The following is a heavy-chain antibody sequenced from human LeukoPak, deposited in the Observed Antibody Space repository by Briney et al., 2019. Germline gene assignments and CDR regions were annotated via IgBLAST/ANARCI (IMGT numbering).Heavy chain of an antibody. CDR1: GYSFTSYW. Sequence: GESLKISCKGSGYSFTSYWIGWVRQMPGKGLEWMGIIYPGDSDTRYSPSFQGQVTISADKSISTAYLQWSSLKASDTAMYYCARHSQEYSYGRHAIDYWGQGTLVTVSS. D-gene: IGHD5-18*01. CDR3: ARHSQEYSYGRHAIDY. V-gene: IGHV5-51*01. J-gene: IGHJ4*02. CDR2: IYPGDSDT.